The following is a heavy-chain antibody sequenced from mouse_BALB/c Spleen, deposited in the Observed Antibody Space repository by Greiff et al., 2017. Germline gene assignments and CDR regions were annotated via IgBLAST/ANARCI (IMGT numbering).Heavy chain of an antibody. V-gene: IGHV1-87*01. CDR2: IYPGDGDT. Sequence: QVQLQQSGAELARPGASVKLSCKASGYTFTSYWMQWVKQRPGQGLEWIGAIYPGDGDTRYTQKFKGKATLTADKSSSTAYMQLSSLASEDSAVYYCAREENYYGSSYAMDYWGQGTSVTVSS. CDR3: AREENYYGSSYAMDY. CDR1: GYTFTSYW. J-gene: IGHJ4*01. D-gene: IGHD1-1*01.